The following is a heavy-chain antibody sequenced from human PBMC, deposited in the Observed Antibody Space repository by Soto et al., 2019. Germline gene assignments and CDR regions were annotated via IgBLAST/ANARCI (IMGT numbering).Heavy chain of an antibody. CDR2: INPNSGGT. D-gene: IGHD2-15*01. Sequence: ASVKVSCKASGYTFTGYYMHWVRQAPGQGLEWMGWINPNSGGTNYAQKFQGWVTMTRDTSISTAYVELSRLRSDDTAVYYCAGAAGYCSGGSCYWGDNWFDPWGQGTLVTVSS. CDR3: AGAAGYCSGGSCYWGDNWFDP. J-gene: IGHJ5*02. V-gene: IGHV1-2*04. CDR1: GYTFTGYY.